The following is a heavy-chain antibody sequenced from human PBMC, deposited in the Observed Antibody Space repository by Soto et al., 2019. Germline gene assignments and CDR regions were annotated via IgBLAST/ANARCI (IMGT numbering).Heavy chain of an antibody. V-gene: IGHV2-5*02. J-gene: IGHJ4*02. CDR3: ANRRGDLLTGHYYFDY. CDR1: GFSLNTPGVG. CDR2: ISWDGEK. D-gene: IGHD3-9*01. Sequence: QITLKESGPTLVQPTQTLTLTCTFPGFSLNTPGVGVGWIRHPPGKALEWLALISWDGEKRYRPSLKTRLTVTKDTSEHQVVLTMSNMDPVDTATYYRANRRGDLLTGHYYFDYCGQGTLVTVSS.